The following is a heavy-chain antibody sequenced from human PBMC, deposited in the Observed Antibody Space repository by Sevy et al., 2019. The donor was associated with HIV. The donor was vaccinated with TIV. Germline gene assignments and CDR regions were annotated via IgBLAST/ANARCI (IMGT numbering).Heavy chain of an antibody. J-gene: IGHJ1*01. D-gene: IGHD5-18*01. CDR2: IKSKTDGGTT. CDR1: GFTFSNAW. Sequence: GGSPRLSCAASGFTFSNAWMSWVRQAPGKGLEWVGRIKSKTDGGTTDYAAPVKGRFTISRDDSKNTLYLQMNSLKTEDTAVYYCTTVSGYSYGQEYFQHWGQGTLVTVSS. CDR3: TTVSGYSYGQEYFQH. V-gene: IGHV3-15*01.